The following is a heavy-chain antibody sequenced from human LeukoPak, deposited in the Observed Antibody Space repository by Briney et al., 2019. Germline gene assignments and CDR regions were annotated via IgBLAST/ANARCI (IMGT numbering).Heavy chain of an antibody. CDR3: ARADGRLATDIDY. CDR1: XXXXXXXX. J-gene: IGHJ4*02. V-gene: IGHV4-59*01. D-gene: IGHD5-12*01. Sequence: LXXTCTVXXXXXXXXXWSXXRXPPGXXLXXIGYIYYSGSTNYNSSLKSRVTISVDTSRNQFSLKLSSVTAADTAVYYCARADGRLATDIDYWGQGTLVTVSS. CDR2: IYYSGST.